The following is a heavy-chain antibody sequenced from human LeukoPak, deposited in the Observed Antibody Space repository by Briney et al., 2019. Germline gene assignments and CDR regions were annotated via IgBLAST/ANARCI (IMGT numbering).Heavy chain of an antibody. D-gene: IGHD3-10*01. Sequence: ASVKVSCKAPGYTFTSYGISWVRQAPGQGLEWMGWISAYNGNTNYAQKLQGRVTMTTDTSTSTAYMELRSLRSEDTAVYYRASYYYGSGSYEGRRYYYGMDVWGQGTTVTASS. V-gene: IGHV1-18*01. J-gene: IGHJ6*02. CDR2: ISAYNGNT. CDR3: ASYYYGSGSYEGRRYYYGMDV. CDR1: GYTFTSYG.